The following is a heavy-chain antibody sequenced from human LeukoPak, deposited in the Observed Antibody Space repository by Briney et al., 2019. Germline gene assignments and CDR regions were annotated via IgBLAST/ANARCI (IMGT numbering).Heavy chain of an antibody. J-gene: IGHJ3*02. CDR2: IYVSGST. Sequence: SETLSLTCTVSGGSITSYYWSWIRQPAGKGLEWIGRIYVSGSTNYNPSLKSRVTMSVDTSKNQFSLKLSSVTAADTAVYYCARGGIAPAGRRAFDIWGQGTMVTVSS. CDR1: GGSITSYY. CDR3: ARGGIAPAGRRAFDI. D-gene: IGHD6-13*01. V-gene: IGHV4-4*07.